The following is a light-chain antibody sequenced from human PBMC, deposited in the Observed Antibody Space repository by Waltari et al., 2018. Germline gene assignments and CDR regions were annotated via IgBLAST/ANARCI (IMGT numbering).Light chain of an antibody. J-gene: IGKJ5*01. CDR3: KQYDDRPIT. V-gene: IGKV3-15*01. CDR1: QSVRNN. Sequence: IVLTQSPATLSVSPGERATLSCRASQSVRNNLAWYQQRPGQAPRLIISGTSNRATGLPDRFSGSGSGTEFTLTINSLQSEDFAIYFCKQYDDRPITFGQGTRLDIK. CDR2: GTS.